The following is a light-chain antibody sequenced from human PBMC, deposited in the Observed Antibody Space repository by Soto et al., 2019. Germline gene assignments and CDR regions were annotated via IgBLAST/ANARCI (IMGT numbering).Light chain of an antibody. J-gene: IGLJ3*02. V-gene: IGLV2-14*01. Sequence: QSALTQPASVSGSPGQSITISCTGTSRDVGAYNSVSWYQQHPDKAPKVMIYEVTNRPSGVSSRFSGSKSGDTASLTISGLRAEDEAHYYGSSYTGSNTGGFGGGTKLTVL. CDR2: EVT. CDR3: SSYTGSNTGG. CDR1: SRDVGAYNS.